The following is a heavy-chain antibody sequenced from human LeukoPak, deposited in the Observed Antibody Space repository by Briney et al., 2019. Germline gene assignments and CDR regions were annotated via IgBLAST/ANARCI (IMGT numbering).Heavy chain of an antibody. CDR1: GFTFNDYT. D-gene: IGHD6-6*01. CDR3: AKEGAVSSLDY. V-gene: IGHV3-43*01. J-gene: IGHJ4*02. Sequence: GGSLRLSCAASGFTFNDYTMHWVRQAPGKGLEWVSLISWDGASINYADSVKGRFTISRDNSKNSLYLQMNSLRTEDTALYYCAKEGAVSSLDYWGQGTLVTVSS. CDR2: ISWDGASI.